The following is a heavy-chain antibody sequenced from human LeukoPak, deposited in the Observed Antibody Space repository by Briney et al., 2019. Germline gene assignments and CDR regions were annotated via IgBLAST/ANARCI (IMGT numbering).Heavy chain of an antibody. CDR2: IIPILGIA. CDR3: ARSPRRATYYYYMDV. J-gene: IGHJ6*03. Sequence: SVKVSCKASGGTFSSYTISWVRQAPGQGLEWMGRIIPILGIANYAQKFQGRVTITADKSTSTAYMELSRLRSDDTAVYYCARSPRRATYYYYMDVWGKGTTVTV. V-gene: IGHV1-69*02. CDR1: GGTFSSYT.